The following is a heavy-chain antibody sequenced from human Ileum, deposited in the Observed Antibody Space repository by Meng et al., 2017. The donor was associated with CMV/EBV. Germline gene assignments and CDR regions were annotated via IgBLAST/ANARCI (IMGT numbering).Heavy chain of an antibody. CDR2: IKQDGSEK. D-gene: IGHD2-2*01. Sequence: GGSLRLSCAGSGFTFSNYWMSWVRQAPGKGLEWVASIKQDGSEKYYVDSVKGRFTFSRDNAKNSLHLQMNSLRAEDTAVYYCARVGDFSTTSFNFYYYGMDVWGQGTTVTVSS. CDR1: GFTFSNYW. J-gene: IGHJ6*02. CDR3: ARVGDFSTTSFNFYYYGMDV. V-gene: IGHV3-7*01.